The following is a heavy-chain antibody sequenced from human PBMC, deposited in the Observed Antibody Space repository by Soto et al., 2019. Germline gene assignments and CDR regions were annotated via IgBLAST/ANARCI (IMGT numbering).Heavy chain of an antibody. CDR3: ARGLLEVMVPFDH. V-gene: IGHV3-30-3*01. CDR1: GFKFNTYT. CDR2: ISPDGSKT. Sequence: QVHLVESGGGVVQPGRSLRLSCAASGFKFNTYTFNWVRQAPGKGLEWVAMISPDGSKTNYADALKGRFTISRDNSNNKLFLQMNSLTTEDTAIYFCARGLLEVMVPFDHWGQGTLVTVS. D-gene: IGHD3-10*01. J-gene: IGHJ4*02.